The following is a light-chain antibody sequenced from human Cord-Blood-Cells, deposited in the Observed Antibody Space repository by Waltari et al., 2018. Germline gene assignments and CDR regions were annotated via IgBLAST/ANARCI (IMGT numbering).Light chain of an antibody. CDR1: QSVSSSS. CDR2: VAS. Sequence: EIVLTQSPGTLSLSPGERATLSCRASQSVSSSSLAWYQQKPGRPPRLLIYVASIRATGIPDRFSGSGSGTDFTPTISRLEPEDFAVYYCQQYGSSRTWTFGQGTKVEIK. J-gene: IGKJ1*01. CDR3: QQYGSSRTWT. V-gene: IGKV3-20*01.